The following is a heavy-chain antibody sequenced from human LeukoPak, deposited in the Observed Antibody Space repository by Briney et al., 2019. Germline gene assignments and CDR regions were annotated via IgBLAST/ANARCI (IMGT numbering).Heavy chain of an antibody. CDR2: ISGSGGST. J-gene: IGHJ5*02. CDR3: AKDRLYCSGGSCYEAGWFDP. V-gene: IGHV3-23*01. D-gene: IGHD2-15*01. Sequence: GGSLRLSCAASGFTFSSYAMSWVRQAPGKGLEWVSAISGSGGSTYYADSVKGRFTISRDNSKNTLYLQMNSLRAEDTAVYYCAKDRLYCSGGSCYEAGWFDPWGQGTLVTVSS. CDR1: GFTFSSYA.